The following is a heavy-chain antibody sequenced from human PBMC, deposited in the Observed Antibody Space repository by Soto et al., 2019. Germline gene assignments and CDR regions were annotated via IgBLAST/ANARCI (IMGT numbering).Heavy chain of an antibody. V-gene: IGHV4-39*01. CDR3: ARHPAITATCFYGMDX. D-gene: IGHD5-12*01. J-gene: IGHJ6*02. Sequence: SETLSLTCSVSGGSVSSISYYWGWIRQPPEKGLELIGTMYYSGNSYYNPSLKSRVTISVDTSKDQFSLKLTSVTAAHTALYYCARHPAITATCFYGMDXWGHGTTVTVS. CDR2: MYYSGNS. CDR1: GGSVSSISYY.